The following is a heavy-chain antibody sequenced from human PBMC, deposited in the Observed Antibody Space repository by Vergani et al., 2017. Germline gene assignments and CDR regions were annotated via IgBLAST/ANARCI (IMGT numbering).Heavy chain of an antibody. CDR2: IYYSENK. J-gene: IGHJ4*02. Sequence: QLQLQESGPGLVKPSETLSLTCTVSGGSITYGAFYWGWIRQSPGKGLEWIGSIYYSENKFYNPSLESRVTLSIDTTKNQFSLKLSSVTAADTAVYYCARQGGWLRSFDYWGQGTLVTVSS. CDR1: GGSITYGAFY. V-gene: IGHV4-39*01. D-gene: IGHD5-12*01. CDR3: ARQGGWLRSFDY.